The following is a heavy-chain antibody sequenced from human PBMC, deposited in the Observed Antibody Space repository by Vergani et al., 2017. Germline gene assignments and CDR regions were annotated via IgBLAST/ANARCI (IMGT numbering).Heavy chain of an antibody. CDR2: RRRKDNSYAT. V-gene: IGHV3-73*01. D-gene: IGHD6-19*01. Sequence: EGKRGEAGGGGGQEGGERKRGGEAEGRSGRGGARKGGGKGSGKACEGVGRRRRKDNSYATAYAASVKGRFTISRDDSKNTAYLQMNSLRAEDTAVYYCAGSSSGWYDGGEDYWGQGTLVTVSS. CDR3: AGSSSGWYDGGEDY. CDR1: GRSGRGGA. J-gene: IGHJ4*02.